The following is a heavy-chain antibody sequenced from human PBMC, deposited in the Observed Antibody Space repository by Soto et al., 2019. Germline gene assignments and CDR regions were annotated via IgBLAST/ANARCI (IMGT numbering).Heavy chain of an antibody. CDR1: GFCFTHYR. V-gene: IGHV3-74*01. Sequence: GGSLRLSCAASGFCFTHYRIHWVRQVPGKGLEWVCRVNADGSSTNYAGFAKGRFTISRDNSKNTAYLEMNNLRVDDTALYYCAKAGDWNYVFDFWGQGTSVTVSS. J-gene: IGHJ4*02. CDR2: VNADGSST. CDR3: AKAGDWNYVFDF. D-gene: IGHD1-7*01.